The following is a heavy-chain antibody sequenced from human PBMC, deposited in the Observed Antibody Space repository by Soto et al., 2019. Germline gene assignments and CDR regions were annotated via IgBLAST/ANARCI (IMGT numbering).Heavy chain of an antibody. J-gene: IGHJ6*02. CDR1: GYTFTSYG. Sequence: QVQLVQSGAEVKKPGASVKVSCKASGYTFTSYGITWVRQAPGQGLEWLGWINGYNGNTNYAQKLQGRVTMTTDTSTSTAYMELRSLRSDDTAVYYCARMGDVPYYYYGMDVLGQGTTVTVSS. D-gene: IGHD3-16*01. CDR2: INGYNGNT. V-gene: IGHV1-18*01. CDR3: ARMGDVPYYYYGMDV.